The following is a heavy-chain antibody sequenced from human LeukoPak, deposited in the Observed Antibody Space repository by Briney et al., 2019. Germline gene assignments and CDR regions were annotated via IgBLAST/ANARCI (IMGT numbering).Heavy chain of an antibody. D-gene: IGHD5-18*01. Sequence: VKVSCKASGYTFTGYYMHWVRQAPGQGLEWMGWINPNSGGTNYAQKFQGRVTMTRDTSISTAYMELSRLRSDDTAVYYCARDSDTAMAVGFDYWGQGTLVTVSS. V-gene: IGHV1-2*02. J-gene: IGHJ4*02. CDR1: GYTFTGYY. CDR3: ARDSDTAMAVGFDY. CDR2: INPNSGGT.